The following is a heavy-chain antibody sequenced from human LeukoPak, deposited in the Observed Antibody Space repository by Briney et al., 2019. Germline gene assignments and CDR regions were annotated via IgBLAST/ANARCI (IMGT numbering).Heavy chain of an antibody. D-gene: IGHD5-24*01. Sequence: SETLSLTCTVSGGSISSGSYYWSWIRQPAGKGLEWIGRIYTSGSTNYNPSLKSRVTISVDTSKNQFSLKLSSVTAADTAVYYCARDSRRDGYKLDYWGQGTLVTVSS. CDR2: IYTSGST. J-gene: IGHJ4*02. CDR3: ARDSRRDGYKLDY. V-gene: IGHV4-61*02. CDR1: GGSISSGSYY.